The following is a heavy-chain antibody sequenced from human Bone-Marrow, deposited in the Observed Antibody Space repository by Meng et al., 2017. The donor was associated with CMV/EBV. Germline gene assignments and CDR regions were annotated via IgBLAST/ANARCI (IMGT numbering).Heavy chain of an antibody. CDR1: GYTFTSFY. CDR2: INPSGGRT. CDR3: AMGATIIAEF. V-gene: IGHV1-46*01. J-gene: IGHJ4*02. Sequence: ASVKVSCKASGYTFTSFYMNWVRQAPGQGLEWMGIINPSGGRTRYAQKFQGRVIMTGDMSTSTVYMELSSLRSEDTAVYYCAMGATIIAEFWGQRALVTVSS. D-gene: IGHD1-26*01.